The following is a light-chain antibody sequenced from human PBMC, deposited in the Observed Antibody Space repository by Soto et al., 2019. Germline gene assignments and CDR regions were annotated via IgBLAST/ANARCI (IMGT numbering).Light chain of an antibody. V-gene: IGKV3-15*01. Sequence: EILMTQSQATLSFSPGERATLSCRASQSISSNVAWYQQKPGQAPRLLIYGASTRATGVPARFSGGGSGTEFTLTISSLQSEDFAVYFCQQYKDWPPYTFGQGTKLEI. CDR2: GAS. CDR1: QSISSN. CDR3: QQYKDWPPYT. J-gene: IGKJ2*01.